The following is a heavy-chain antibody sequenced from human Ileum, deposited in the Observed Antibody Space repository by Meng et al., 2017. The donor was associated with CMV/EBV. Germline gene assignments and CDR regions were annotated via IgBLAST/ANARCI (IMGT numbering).Heavy chain of an antibody. D-gene: IGHD6-19*01. Sequence: QVQLVESGGGVVQPGGSLRLSCATSGFMFRIFGMHWVRQAPGKGLEWVAFIWNDASNKYYADSVKGRFTMSRDNSNNMLYLQMNSLRIEDTAVYYCVKDEGHSSRLDSWGQGALVTVSS. CDR1: GFMFRIFG. V-gene: IGHV3-30*02. CDR2: IWNDASNK. CDR3: VKDEGHSSRLDS. J-gene: IGHJ4*02.